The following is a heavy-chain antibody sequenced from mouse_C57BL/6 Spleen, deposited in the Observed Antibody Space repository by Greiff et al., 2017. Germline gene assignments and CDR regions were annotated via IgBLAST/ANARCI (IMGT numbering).Heavy chain of an antibody. CDR1: GYSITSGYY. Sequence: EVKLVESGPGLVKPSQSLSLTCSVTGYSITSGYYWNWIRQFPGNKLEWMGYISYDGSNNYNPSLKNRISITRDTSKNQFFLKLNSVTTEDTATYYCVSIYYGNYFDYWGQGTTLTVSS. J-gene: IGHJ2*01. CDR3: VSIYYGNYFDY. V-gene: IGHV3-6*01. D-gene: IGHD2-1*01. CDR2: ISYDGSN.